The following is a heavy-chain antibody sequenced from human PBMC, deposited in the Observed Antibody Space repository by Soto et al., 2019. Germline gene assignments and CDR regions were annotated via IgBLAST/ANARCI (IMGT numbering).Heavy chain of an antibody. CDR1: GFTFSNAW. J-gene: IGHJ4*02. CDR2: IKSKTDGGTT. D-gene: IGHD3-9*01. Sequence: GGSLRLSCAASGFTFSNAWMNWVRQAPGKGLEWVGRIKSKTDGGTTDYAAPVKGRFTISRDDSKNTLYLQMNSLKTEDTAVYYCTTGELRYFDWLLYALDFDYWGQGTLVTVSS. CDR3: TTGELRYFDWLLYALDFDY. V-gene: IGHV3-15*07.